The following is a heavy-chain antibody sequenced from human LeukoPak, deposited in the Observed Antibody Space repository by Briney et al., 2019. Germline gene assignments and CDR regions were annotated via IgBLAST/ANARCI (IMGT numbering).Heavy chain of an antibody. CDR3: ASLAAAGTRNSYYYYYMDV. CDR2: INWNGGST. Sequence: GGSLRRSCAASGFTFDDYGMSWLRQAPGKGLEWVSGINWNGGSTGYADSVKGRFTISRDNAKNSLYLQMNSLRAEDTALYYCASLAAAGTRNSYYYYYMDVWGKGTTVTVSS. CDR1: GFTFDDYG. V-gene: IGHV3-20*04. J-gene: IGHJ6*03. D-gene: IGHD6-13*01.